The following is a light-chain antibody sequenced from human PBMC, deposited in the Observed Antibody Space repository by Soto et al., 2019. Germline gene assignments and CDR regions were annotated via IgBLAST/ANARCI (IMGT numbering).Light chain of an antibody. CDR3: SSYAGSSNV. Sequence: SALTQPPSASGYPGQSVAISCPGTSSDVGGYNYVSWYQQHPGKAPKLMIYEVNKRPSGVPDRFSGSKSGNTASLTVSGLQAEDEADYYRSSYAGSSNVFGTGTKVTVL. CDR2: EVN. CDR1: SSDVGGYNY. V-gene: IGLV2-8*01. J-gene: IGLJ1*01.